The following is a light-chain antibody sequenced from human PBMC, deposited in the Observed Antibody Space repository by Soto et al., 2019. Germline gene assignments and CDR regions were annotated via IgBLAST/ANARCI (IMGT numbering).Light chain of an antibody. Sequence: EMQMTQSPYPLSASVCSRDPIPCRASQSISSWLAWYQQKPGKAPRLLIYDASSLESGVPSRFSGSGSGTEFTLTITSLQPDDFAAYYCQQYDSYPMTFGQGTRVDIK. J-gene: IGKJ1*01. CDR1: QSISSW. V-gene: IGKV1-5*01. CDR3: QQYDSYPMT. CDR2: DAS.